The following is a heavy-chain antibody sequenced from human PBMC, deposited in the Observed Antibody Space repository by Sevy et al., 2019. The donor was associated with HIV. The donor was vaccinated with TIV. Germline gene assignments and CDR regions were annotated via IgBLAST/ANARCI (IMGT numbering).Heavy chain of an antibody. CDR2: INPDSGGP. CDR1: GYTFTGYY. D-gene: IGHD1-1*01. J-gene: IGHJ4*02. V-gene: IGHV1-2*02. CDR3: XRXDRDGYFDY. Sequence: ASVKVSCKASGYTFTGYYMHWVRQAPGQGLEWMGWINPDSGGPNYAPKFQGRVTLTRDTSISTAYMELSRLKSDDTAVXYXXRXDRDGYFDYWGQGTLVTVSS.